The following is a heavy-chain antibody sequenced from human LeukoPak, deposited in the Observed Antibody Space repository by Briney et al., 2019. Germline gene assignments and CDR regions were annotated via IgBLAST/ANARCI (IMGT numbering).Heavy chain of an antibody. J-gene: IGHJ4*02. D-gene: IGHD3-10*01. Sequence: PSETLSLTCTVSGGSISSSLYHWGWIRQPAGKGLEWIGRIYTSGSTNYNPSLKSRVTMSVDTSKNQFSLKLSSVTAADTAVYYCARSLVVRGVFYFDYWGQGTLVTVSS. CDR3: ARSLVVRGVFYFDY. CDR2: IYTSGST. V-gene: IGHV4-61*02. CDR1: GGSISSSLYH.